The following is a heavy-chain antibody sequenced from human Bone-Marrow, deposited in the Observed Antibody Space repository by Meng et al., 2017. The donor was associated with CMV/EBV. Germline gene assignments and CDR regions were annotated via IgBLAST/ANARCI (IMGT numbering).Heavy chain of an antibody. CDR3: AREWWRDYYDSSGYNEAGWY. D-gene: IGHD3-22*01. CDR1: GGTFSSYA. J-gene: IGHJ4*02. CDR2: IIPIFGTA. Sequence: SVKVSCKASGGTFSSYAISWVRQAPGQGLEWMGGIIPIFGTANYAQKFQGRVTITTDESTSTAYMELNSLRSEDTAVYYCAREWWRDYYDSSGYNEAGWYWGQGTLVTVSS. V-gene: IGHV1-69*05.